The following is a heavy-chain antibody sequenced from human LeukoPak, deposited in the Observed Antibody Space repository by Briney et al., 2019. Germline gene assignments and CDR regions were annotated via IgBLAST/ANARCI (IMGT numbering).Heavy chain of an antibody. V-gene: IGHV4-59*01. CDR1: GGSFSGYY. CDR2: IYYSGST. Sequence: PSETLSLTCAVHGGSFSGYYWSRIRPPPGKGLEWIGYIYYSGSTNYNPSLKSRVTISVDTSKNQFSLKLSSVTAADTAVYYCARAVYYYDSSGYAHAFDIWGQGTMVTVSS. D-gene: IGHD3-22*01. J-gene: IGHJ3*02. CDR3: ARAVYYYDSSGYAHAFDI.